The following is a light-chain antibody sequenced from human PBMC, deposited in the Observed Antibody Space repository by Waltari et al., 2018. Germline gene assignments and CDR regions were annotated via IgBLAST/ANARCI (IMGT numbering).Light chain of an antibody. CDR2: EAS. V-gene: IGKV1-5*03. J-gene: IGKJ4*01. Sequence: DIQMAQSPSTLSASVGDRVTITCRASQSISNWLAWYQQKPGKAPKVLIYEASNLKSGVPSRFSGSGSGTEVTLTIINLQPDDFGIYYCQQYNSYPPTFGGGTKVEIK. CDR3: QQYNSYPPT. CDR1: QSISNW.